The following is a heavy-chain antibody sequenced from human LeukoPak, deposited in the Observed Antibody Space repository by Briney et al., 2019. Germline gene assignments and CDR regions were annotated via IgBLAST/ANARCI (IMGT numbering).Heavy chain of an antibody. V-gene: IGHV4-38-2*01. J-gene: IGHJ4*02. CDR2: IYHSGST. Sequence: KPSETPSLTCAVSGYSISSGYYWGWIRQPPGKGLEWIGGIYHSGSTYYNPSLKSRVTISVDTSKNQFSLKLSSVTAADTAVYYCARGPARDDIVVVPAATRRFDYWGQGTLVTVSS. D-gene: IGHD2-2*01. CDR3: ARGPARDDIVVVPAATRRFDY. CDR1: GYSISSGYY.